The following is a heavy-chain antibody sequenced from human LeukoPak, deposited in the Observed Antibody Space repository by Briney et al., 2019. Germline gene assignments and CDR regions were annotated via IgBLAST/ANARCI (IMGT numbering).Heavy chain of an antibody. V-gene: IGHV3-48*01. CDR3: AKDYRPHDFWSGLVDY. D-gene: IGHD3-3*01. Sequence: GGSLRLSCAASGFTFSSYAMHWVRQAPGKGLEWVSYISSSGSTIYYADSVKGRFTISRDNSKNTLYLQMNSLRAEDTAVYYCAKDYRPHDFWSGLVDYWGQGTLVTVSS. CDR2: ISSSGSTI. J-gene: IGHJ4*02. CDR1: GFTFSSYA.